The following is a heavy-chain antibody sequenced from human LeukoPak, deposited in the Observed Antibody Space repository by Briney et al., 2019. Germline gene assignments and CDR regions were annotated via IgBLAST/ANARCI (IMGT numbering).Heavy chain of an antibody. Sequence: PGGSLRLSCAASGFTFSSYWMHWVRQAPGKGLVWVSRINSDGSGTYYADSVKGRFTISRDNFKNTLYLQMNSLRAEDTAIYYCAKHFQSSGWFWDYWGQGTLVTVSS. J-gene: IGHJ4*02. CDR2: INSDGSGT. V-gene: IGHV3-74*01. CDR3: AKHFQSSGWFWDY. CDR1: GFTFSSYW. D-gene: IGHD6-19*01.